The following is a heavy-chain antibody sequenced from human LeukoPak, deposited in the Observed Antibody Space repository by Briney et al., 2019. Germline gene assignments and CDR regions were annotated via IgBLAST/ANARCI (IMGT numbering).Heavy chain of an antibody. D-gene: IGHD3-22*01. CDR2: IWYDGSYK. Sequence: GRSLRLSCAASGFTFITYGMHWVRQAPGKGLEWVALIWYDGSYKYCADSVKGRFTISRDNSKNTLYLQMNSLRAEDTAVYYCAREYYDSSDYPRQHYFDYWGQGTLVTVSS. CDR1: GFTFITYG. CDR3: AREYYDSSDYPRQHYFDY. V-gene: IGHV3-33*01. J-gene: IGHJ4*02.